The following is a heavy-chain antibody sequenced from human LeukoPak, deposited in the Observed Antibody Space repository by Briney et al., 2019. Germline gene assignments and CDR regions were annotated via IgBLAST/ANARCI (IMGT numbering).Heavy chain of an antibody. CDR1: GFTFSDYG. V-gene: IGHV3-33*01. J-gene: IGHJ4*02. D-gene: IGHD2/OR15-2a*01. CDR2: IWYDGTKK. CDR3: ARDGCSTTSCFDY. Sequence: GTSLRLSCAASGFTFSDYGFHWVRQAPGKGLEWVAVIWYDGTKKYYADSVKGRFTISRDDSKNTLDLQMNSLRAVDTAVYYCARDGCSTTSCFDYRGQGALVTVSS.